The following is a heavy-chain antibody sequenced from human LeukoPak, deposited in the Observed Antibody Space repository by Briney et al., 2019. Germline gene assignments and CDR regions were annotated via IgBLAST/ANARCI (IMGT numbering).Heavy chain of an antibody. CDR2: ISWNSGSI. J-gene: IGHJ4*02. V-gene: IGHV3-9*01. D-gene: IGHD2-15*01. Sequence: PGGSLRLSCAASGFTFSSYAMSWVRQAPGKGLEWVSGISWNSGSIGYADSVKGRFTISRDNAKNSLYLQMNSLRAEDTALYYCARSIVVVVAATLFDYWGQGTLVTVSS. CDR3: ARSIVVVVAATLFDY. CDR1: GFTFSSYA.